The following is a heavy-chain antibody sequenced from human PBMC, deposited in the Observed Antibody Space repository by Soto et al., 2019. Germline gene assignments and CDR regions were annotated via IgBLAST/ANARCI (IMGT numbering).Heavy chain of an antibody. J-gene: IGHJ6*02. CDR1: GDSVTFGHHY. V-gene: IGHV4-61*01. CDR3: ARARPDSAGSSLGRRLDV. Sequence: QVQLQESGPGLVKPSGTLSLICIVSGDSVTFGHHYWSWIRQPPGKGLEWIGHIFFTGAINYSPPLKSRVTMSVDSSKSQFSLNLTSVSAADSAIYYCARARPDSAGSSLGRRLDVWGQGTTVTVSS. D-gene: IGHD3-10*01. CDR2: IFFTGAI.